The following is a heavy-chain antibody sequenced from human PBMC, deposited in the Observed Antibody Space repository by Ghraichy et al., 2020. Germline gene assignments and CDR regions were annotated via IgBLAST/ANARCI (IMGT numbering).Heavy chain of an antibody. Sequence: SETLSLTCTVSGGSISSYYWSWIRQPPGKGLEWIGYIYYSGSTNYNPSLKSRVTISVDTSKNQFSLKLSSVTAADTAVYYCARWYGGYLISWGQGTLVTVSS. V-gene: IGHV4-59*01. CDR1: GGSISSYY. CDR2: IYYSGST. J-gene: IGHJ5*02. D-gene: IGHD5-12*01. CDR3: ARWYGGYLIS.